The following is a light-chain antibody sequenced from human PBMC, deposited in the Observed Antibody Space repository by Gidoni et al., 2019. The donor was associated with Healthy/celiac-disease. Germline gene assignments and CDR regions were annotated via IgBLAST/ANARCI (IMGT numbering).Light chain of an antibody. Sequence: QSALTQPASVSGSPGQSITISCTATSSDVGGYNYVSWYQQHPGKAPKLMSYDVINRPSGVSKRFSGSKSGNTASLTISGLQAEDEADYYCSSYTSSSTLVFGTGTKVTVL. J-gene: IGLJ1*01. CDR3: SSYTSSSTLV. V-gene: IGLV2-14*01. CDR1: SSDVGGYNY. CDR2: DVI.